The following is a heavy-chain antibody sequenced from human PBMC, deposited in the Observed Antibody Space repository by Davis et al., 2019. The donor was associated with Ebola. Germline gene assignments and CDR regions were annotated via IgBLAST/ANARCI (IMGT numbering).Heavy chain of an antibody. Sequence: GESLKISCAASGFTFSSYGMHWVRQAPGKGLEWVAFIRYDGSNKYYADSVKGRFTISRDNSKNTLYLQMNSLRAEDTAVYYCAKDNIMITFGGVIAPGGMDVWGQGTTVTVSS. CDR3: AKDNIMITFGGVIAPGGMDV. D-gene: IGHD3-16*02. CDR1: GFTFSSYG. CDR2: IRYDGSNK. J-gene: IGHJ6*02. V-gene: IGHV3-30*02.